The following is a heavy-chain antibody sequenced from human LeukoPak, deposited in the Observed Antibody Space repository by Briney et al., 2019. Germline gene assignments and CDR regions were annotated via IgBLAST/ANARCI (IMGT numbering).Heavy chain of an antibody. CDR3: AREGTSGYDFAFDY. D-gene: IGHD5-12*01. Sequence: GGSLRLSCAASGFTVSSNYMSWVRQAPGKGLEWVSYISSSGSTIYYADSVKGRFTISRDNAKNSLYLQMNSLRAEDTAVYYCAREGTSGYDFAFDYWGQGTLVTVSS. CDR2: ISSSGSTI. V-gene: IGHV3-11*01. CDR1: GFTVSSNY. J-gene: IGHJ4*02.